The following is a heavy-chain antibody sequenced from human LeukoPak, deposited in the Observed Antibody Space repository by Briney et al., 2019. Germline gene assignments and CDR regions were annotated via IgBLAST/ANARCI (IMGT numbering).Heavy chain of an antibody. CDR3: ATRDYGGNSSPSY. Sequence: SVTVSCKASGGTFSSYAISWVRQAPGQGLEWMGGIIPIFGTANYAQKFQGRVTITADESTSTAYMELSSLRSEDTAVYYCATRDYGGNSSPSYWGQGTLVTVSS. CDR1: GGTFSSYA. D-gene: IGHD4-23*01. J-gene: IGHJ4*02. CDR2: IIPIFGTA. V-gene: IGHV1-69*01.